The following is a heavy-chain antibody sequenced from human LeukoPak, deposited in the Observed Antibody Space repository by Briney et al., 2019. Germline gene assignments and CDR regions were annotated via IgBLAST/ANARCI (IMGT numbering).Heavy chain of an antibody. CDR2: ISTTSSYI. Sequence: GGSLRLSCAASGFTFSSYNMNWVRQAPGKGLEWVSSISTTSSYIYYADSVKGRFTISRDNAKNSLFLQVNSLSAEDTAVYYCARDCGGGCHSGQTYFSYYYYGMDVWGQGTTVTVSS. J-gene: IGHJ6*02. D-gene: IGHD2-15*01. CDR3: ARDCGGGCHSGQTYFSYYYYGMDV. V-gene: IGHV3-21*01. CDR1: GFTFSSYN.